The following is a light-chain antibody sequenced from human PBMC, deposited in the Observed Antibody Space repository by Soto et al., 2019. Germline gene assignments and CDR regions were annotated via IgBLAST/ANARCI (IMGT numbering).Light chain of an antibody. J-gene: IGLJ2*01. CDR1: SSDVGGYNY. CDR2: EVS. CDR3: SSYTSSSTLDVV. Sequence: QSVLTQPASVSGSPGQSITISCTGTSSDVGGYNYVSWYQQHPGKAPKLMIYEVSNRPSGVSNRFSGSKSGNTASLTISGLQAEDEEDYYCSSYTSSSTLDVVFGGGTKLTVL. V-gene: IGLV2-14*01.